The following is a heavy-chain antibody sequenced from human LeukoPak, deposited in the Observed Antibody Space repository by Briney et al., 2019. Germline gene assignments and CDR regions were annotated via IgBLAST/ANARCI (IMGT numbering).Heavy chain of an antibody. CDR3: ARVSFTTNYYYYYYMDV. CDR2: INPNSGVT. V-gene: IGHV1-2*02. J-gene: IGHJ6*03. D-gene: IGHD1-14*01. CDR1: GYTFSGFY. Sequence: ASVKVSCKASGYTFSGFYIHWVRQAPGQGLEWMGWINPNSGVTNYAQKLQGRVTMTTDTSTSTAYMELRSLRSDDTAVYYCARVSFTTNYYYYYYMDVWGKGATVTISS.